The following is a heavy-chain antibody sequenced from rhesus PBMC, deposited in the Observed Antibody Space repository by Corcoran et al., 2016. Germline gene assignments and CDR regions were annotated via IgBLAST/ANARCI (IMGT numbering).Heavy chain of an antibody. J-gene: IGHJ4*01. CDR3: TRDPLTTRIIDY. D-gene: IGHD3-9*01. Sequence: QVKLRQWGEGLVKPSETLSLTCAVYGGSISGLYYWTGIRQPPGKGMEWIGYISGHRASTNNNPSLKNRGTISKETSKSQFSLKLSSVTAADTAVYYGTRDPLTTRIIDYWGQGVLVTVSS. V-gene: IGHV4-73*01. CDR2: ISGHRAST. CDR1: GGSISGLYY.